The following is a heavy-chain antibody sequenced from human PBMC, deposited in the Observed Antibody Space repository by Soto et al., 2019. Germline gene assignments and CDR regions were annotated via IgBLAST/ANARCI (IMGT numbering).Heavy chain of an antibody. CDR3: ARVGCSGGSCHPEGY. CDR1: GGSISSGGYY. CDR2: IYYSGST. Sequence: QVQLQESGPGLVKPSQTLSLTCTVSGGSISSGGYYWSWIRQHPGKGLEWIGYIYYSGSTYYNPSRTGRVTMSVDTSKNQFSMMLSSMTAADTAVYYCARVGCSGGSCHPEGYWGQGTLVTVSS. V-gene: IGHV4-31*03. J-gene: IGHJ4*02. D-gene: IGHD2-15*01.